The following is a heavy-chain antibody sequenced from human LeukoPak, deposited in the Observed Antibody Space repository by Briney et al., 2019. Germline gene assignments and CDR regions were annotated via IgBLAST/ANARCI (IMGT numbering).Heavy chain of an antibody. CDR2: TYYRSRWYN. CDR1: GDSVSSKSGA. CDR3: AGTVAGSIDY. Sequence: SQTLSLTCAISGDSVSSKSGAWNWIRQSPSRGLEWLGRTYYRSRWYNDYAVSVKSRITINPDTSKNQFSLQLNSVTPEDTAVYYCAGTVAGSIDYWGQGTLATVSS. J-gene: IGHJ4*02. V-gene: IGHV6-1*01. D-gene: IGHD6-19*01.